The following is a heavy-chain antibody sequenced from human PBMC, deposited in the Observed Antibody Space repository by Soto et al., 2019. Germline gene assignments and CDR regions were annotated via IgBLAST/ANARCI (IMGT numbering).Heavy chain of an antibody. CDR1: GGSFSGYY. CDR3: ARGSIAARLRWFDP. Sequence: ETLSLTCAVYGGSFSGYYWSWIRQPPGKGLEWIGEINHSGSTNYNPSLKSRVTISVDTSKNQFSLKLSSVTAADTAVYYCARGSIAARLRWFDPWGQGTLVTVSS. J-gene: IGHJ5*02. CDR2: INHSGST. V-gene: IGHV4-34*01. D-gene: IGHD6-6*01.